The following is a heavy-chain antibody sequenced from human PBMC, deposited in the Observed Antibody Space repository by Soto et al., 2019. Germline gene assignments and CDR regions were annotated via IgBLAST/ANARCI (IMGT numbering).Heavy chain of an antibody. J-gene: IGHJ4*02. Sequence: QVQLQQWGAGLLKPSETLSLTCAVYGGSFSGYYWSWIRQPPGKGLEWIGEINHSGSTNYNPSLKSRVPISVDTSKNQFSLKLSSVTAADTAVYYCARSQYDYVWGSYRWGFDYWGQGTLVTVSS. CDR3: ARSQYDYVWGSYRWGFDY. CDR2: INHSGST. D-gene: IGHD3-16*02. V-gene: IGHV4-34*01. CDR1: GGSFSGYY.